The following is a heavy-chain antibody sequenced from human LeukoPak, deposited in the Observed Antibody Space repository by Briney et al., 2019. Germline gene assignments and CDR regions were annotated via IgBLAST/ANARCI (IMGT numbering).Heavy chain of an antibody. CDR3: ARRITMVRGVTPFDY. J-gene: IGHJ4*02. Sequence: PGGSLRLSRAASGFTFSSYWMSWVRQAPGKGLEWVANIKQDGSEKYYVDSVKGRFTISRDNAKNSLYLQMNSLRAEDTAVYYCARRITMVRGVTPFDYWGQGTLVTVSS. CDR2: IKQDGSEK. CDR1: GFTFSSYW. D-gene: IGHD3-10*01. V-gene: IGHV3-7*01.